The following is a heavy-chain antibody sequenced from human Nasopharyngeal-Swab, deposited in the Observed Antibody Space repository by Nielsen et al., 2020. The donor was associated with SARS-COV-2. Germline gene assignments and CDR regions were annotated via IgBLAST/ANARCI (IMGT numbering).Heavy chain of an antibody. J-gene: IGHJ6*03. Sequence: SETLSLTCTVSGGSISSSSYYWGWIRQPPGKGLEWIGSIYYSGSTYYNPSLKSRVTISVDTSKNQFSLKLSSVTAADTAVYYCARGGKAGDYYYYYMDVWGKGTTVTVSS. D-gene: IGHD6-19*01. CDR1: GGSISSSSYY. CDR2: IYYSGST. V-gene: IGHV4-39*01. CDR3: ARGGKAGDYYYYYMDV.